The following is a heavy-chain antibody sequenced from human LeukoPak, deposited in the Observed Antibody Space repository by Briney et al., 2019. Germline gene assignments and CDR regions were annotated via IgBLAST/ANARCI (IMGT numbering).Heavy chain of an antibody. D-gene: IGHD3-10*01. Sequence: SETLSLTCAVPGYSISSGYYWGWIRQPPGKGLEWIGSIYHSGSTYYNPSLKSRVTISVDTSKNQFSLKLSSVTAADTAVYYCARDRVTMVRGVSYYYGMDVWGKGTTVTVSS. CDR1: GYSISSGYY. J-gene: IGHJ6*04. CDR3: ARDRVTMVRGVSYYYGMDV. V-gene: IGHV4-38-2*02. CDR2: IYHSGST.